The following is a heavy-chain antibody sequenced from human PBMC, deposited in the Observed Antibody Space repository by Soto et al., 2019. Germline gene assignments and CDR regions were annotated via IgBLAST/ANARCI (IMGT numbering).Heavy chain of an antibody. CDR2: ISGAGGIT. D-gene: IGHD3-22*01. Sequence: PRGSLRLSCEASGFTFILYAMSWVRQTPGKGLDWVSAISGAGGITYYADSVRGRFTISRDNSKNTLHLQMHSLRAEDTAVYYCATPGKLSSGYIPFESWGQGTLVTVSS. V-gene: IGHV3-23*01. CDR3: ATPGKLSSGYIPFES. J-gene: IGHJ4*02. CDR1: GFTFILYA.